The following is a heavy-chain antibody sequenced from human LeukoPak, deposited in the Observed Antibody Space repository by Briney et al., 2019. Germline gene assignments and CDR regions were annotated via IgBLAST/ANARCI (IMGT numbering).Heavy chain of an antibody. Sequence: PGGSLRPSCAAYGFTFNIYEMSWVRQAPGKGLEWVSYISSSGSTIYYADSVKGRFTISRDNAKNSLHLQMNSLRAEDTAVYYCARTGSGSYFRYWGQGTLVTVSS. V-gene: IGHV3-48*03. CDR3: ARTGSGSYFRY. CDR1: GFTFNIYE. D-gene: IGHD3-10*01. J-gene: IGHJ4*02. CDR2: ISSSGSTI.